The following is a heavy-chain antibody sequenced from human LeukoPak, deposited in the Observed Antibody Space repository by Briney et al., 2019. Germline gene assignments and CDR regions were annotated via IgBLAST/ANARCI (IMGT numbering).Heavy chain of an antibody. CDR1: GGTFSNYA. CDR3: ARDEQAGLSSSGVFDI. V-gene: IGHV1-69*05. Sequence: ASVKVSCKASGGTFSNYAISWVRQAPGQGLEWMGGIIPIFGTSNYAQKLQGRVTMTTDTSTSTAYMELRSLRSDDTAVYYCARDEQAGLSSSGVFDIWGQGTMVTVSS. CDR2: IIPIFGTS. D-gene: IGHD6-6*01. J-gene: IGHJ3*02.